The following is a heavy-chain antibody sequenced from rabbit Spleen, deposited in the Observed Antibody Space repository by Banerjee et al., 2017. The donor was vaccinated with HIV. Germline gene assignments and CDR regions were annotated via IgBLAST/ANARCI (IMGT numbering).Heavy chain of an antibody. V-gene: IGHV1S45*01. CDR1: GVSLNDKDV. D-gene: IGHD1-1*01. Sequence: QEQLEESGGGLVKPEGSLTLTCKASGVSLNDKDVMGWVRQAPGKGLEWIACINIVTGKSVYASWAKGRFTMSRTSSTTVTLQMTSLTAADTATYFCARKDGGNWGKVGLWGQGTLVTVS. CDR3: ARKDGGNWGKVGL. CDR2: INIVTGKS. J-gene: IGHJ4*01.